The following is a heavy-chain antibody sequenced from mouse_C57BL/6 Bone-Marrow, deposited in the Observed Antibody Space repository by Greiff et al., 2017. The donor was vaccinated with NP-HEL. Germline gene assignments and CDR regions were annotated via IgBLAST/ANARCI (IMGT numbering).Heavy chain of an antibody. CDR2: IYPGDGDT. CDR3: APTGSWFAY. CDR1: GYAFSSSW. V-gene: IGHV1-82*01. D-gene: IGHD4-1*02. J-gene: IGHJ3*01. Sequence: QVQLKESGPELVKPGASVKISCKASGYAFSSSWMNWVKQRPGKGLEWIGRIYPGDGDTNYNGKFKGKATLTADKSSSTAYMQLSSLTSEDSAVYFCAPTGSWFAYWGQGTLVTVSA.